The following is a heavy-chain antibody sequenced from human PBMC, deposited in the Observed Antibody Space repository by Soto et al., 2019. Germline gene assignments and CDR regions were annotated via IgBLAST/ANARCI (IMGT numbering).Heavy chain of an antibody. CDR2: ISGRSSAI. D-gene: IGHD3-22*01. CDR3: ARCASGCYYNYYAMDV. V-gene: IGHV3-48*02. CDR1: GFTFSTYS. J-gene: IGHJ6*02. Sequence: EVQLVESGGGLVQPGGSLRLSCAASGFTFSTYSLTWVRQAPGKGLEWVSCISGRSSAIYYADSVKGRFTISRDNAKNSLYLQMNSLRDEDTAVYYCARCASGCYYNYYAMDVWGQGTTVTVSS.